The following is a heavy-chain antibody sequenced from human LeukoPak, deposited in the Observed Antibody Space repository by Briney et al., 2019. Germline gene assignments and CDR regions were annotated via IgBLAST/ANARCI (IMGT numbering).Heavy chain of an antibody. J-gene: IGHJ4*02. V-gene: IGHV3-21*01. CDR1: GFTFSSYS. Sequence: GGSLRLSCAASGFTFSSYSMNWVRQAPGKGLEWVSSISSSSSSYIYYADSVKGRFTISRDNAKNSLYLQMNSLRAEDTAVYYCARSSEAVAGTAYFDYWGQGTLVTVSS. D-gene: IGHD6-19*01. CDR3: ARSSEAVAGTAYFDY. CDR2: ISSSSSSYI.